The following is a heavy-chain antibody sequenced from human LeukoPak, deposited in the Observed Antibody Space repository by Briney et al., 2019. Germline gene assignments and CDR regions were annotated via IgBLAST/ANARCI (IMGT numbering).Heavy chain of an antibody. CDR3: ARGESTTVVTPGDY. CDR1: GYTFTSYG. CDR2: ISAYNGNT. Sequence: ASVKVSCKASGYTFTSYGITWVRQAPGQGLEWMGRISAYNGNTNYAQKVQGRVTMTTDTSTSTAYMELRSLRSDDTAVYYCARGESTTVVTPGDYWGQGTLVTVSS. D-gene: IGHD4-23*01. V-gene: IGHV1-18*01. J-gene: IGHJ4*02.